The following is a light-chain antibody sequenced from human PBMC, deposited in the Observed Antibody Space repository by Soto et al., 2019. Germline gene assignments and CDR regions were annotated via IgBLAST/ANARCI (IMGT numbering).Light chain of an antibody. CDR1: QSISSTF. CDR2: GAS. V-gene: IGKV3-20*01. J-gene: IGKJ1*01. Sequence: EIVLTQSPGTLSLSPGEGATLSCRASQSISSTFLAWYQHKPGQAPRVRIYGASRRAAGIPDRFSGSGSGTDFTLTISRLEPKDFAVYYCQQYESSWTFGQGTKV. CDR3: QQYESSWT.